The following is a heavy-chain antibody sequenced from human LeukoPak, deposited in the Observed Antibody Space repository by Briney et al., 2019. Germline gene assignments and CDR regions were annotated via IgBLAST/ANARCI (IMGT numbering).Heavy chain of an antibody. D-gene: IGHD6-19*01. CDR3: ARGEGYSSGYYLYYFDY. J-gene: IGHJ4*02. CDR1: GGSISSYY. V-gene: IGHV4-59*01. CDR2: IYYSGSP. Sequence: SETLSLTCTVSGGSISSYYWSWIRQPPGKGLEWIGYIYYSGSPNYIPSLKSRFTISVDTSKNQFSLKLSSVTAADTAVYYCARGEGYSSGYYLYYFDYWGQGTLVTVSS.